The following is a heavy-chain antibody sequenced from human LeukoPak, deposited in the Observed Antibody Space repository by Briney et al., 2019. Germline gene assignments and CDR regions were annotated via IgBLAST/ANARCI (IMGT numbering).Heavy chain of an antibody. Sequence: PGGSLRLSCAASGFNFSSYNMSWVGQAPGKGLEWVSVIYSGGSIYYADSVKGRFTISRHNSKNTLYLQMNSLRPEDTAVYYCASGSRFDYWGQGTLVTVSS. D-gene: IGHD5/OR15-5a*01. CDR2: IYSGGSI. J-gene: IGHJ4*02. CDR3: ASGSRFDY. V-gene: IGHV3-53*04. CDR1: GFNFSSYN.